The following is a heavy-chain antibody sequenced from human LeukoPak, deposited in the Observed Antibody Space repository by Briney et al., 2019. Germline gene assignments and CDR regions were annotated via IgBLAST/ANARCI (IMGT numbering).Heavy chain of an antibody. J-gene: IGHJ5*02. CDR2: IYYTGTT. V-gene: IGHV4-34*01. CDR3: ARDPMIGGRRFDP. CDR1: GGSFSGYY. Sequence: SETLSLTCAVYGGSFSGYYWSWIRQPPGKGLEWIGSIYYTGTTYYNPSLQSRVTISIDTSKNQFSLKLSSVTAADTAVYYCARDPMIGGRRFDPWGQGTLVTVSS. D-gene: IGHD3-22*01.